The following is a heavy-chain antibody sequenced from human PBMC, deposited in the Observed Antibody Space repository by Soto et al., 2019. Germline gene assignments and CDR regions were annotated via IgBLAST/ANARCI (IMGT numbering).Heavy chain of an antibody. Sequence: EVQLVESGGGLVKPGGSLRLSCAASGFSFSSAWINWVRQTPEKGLEWVGRIKSKTDGDTTDFAARGKDRSAISRDDSRDMMYMQMNSLKTEDPGGSYCTTDSMFTLMLVRLDVWGLGTLGTVAS. CDR2: IKSKTDGDTT. J-gene: IGHJ4*01. D-gene: IGHD3-16*01. CDR3: TTDSMFTLMLVRLDV. V-gene: IGHV3-15*07. CDR1: GFSFSSAW.